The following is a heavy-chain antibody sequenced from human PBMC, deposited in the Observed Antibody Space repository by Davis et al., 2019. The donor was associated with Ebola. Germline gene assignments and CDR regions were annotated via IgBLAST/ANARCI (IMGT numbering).Heavy chain of an antibody. CDR3: ARRMLRYFDRLGFGY. CDR2: IYYSGST. CDR1: GGSVSSGSYY. D-gene: IGHD3-9*01. Sequence: SETLSLTCTVSGGSVSSGSYYWSWIRQPPGKGLEWIGYIYYSGSTNYNPSLKSRVTISVDTSKNQFSLKLSSVTAADTAVYYCARRMLRYFDRLGFGYWGQGNLVTVSS. J-gene: IGHJ4*02. V-gene: IGHV4-61*01.